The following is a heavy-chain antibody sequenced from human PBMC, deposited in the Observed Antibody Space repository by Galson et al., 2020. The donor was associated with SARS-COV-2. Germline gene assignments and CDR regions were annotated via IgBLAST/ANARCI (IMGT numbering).Heavy chain of an antibody. J-gene: IGHJ4*02. V-gene: IGHV1-18*01. CDR2: ISAYNGNT. CDR1: GYTFTSYG. Sequence: ASVKVSCKASGYTFTSYGISWVRQAPGQGLEWMGWISAYNGNTNYAQKLQGRVTMTTDTSTSTAYMEPRSLRSDDTAVYYCARVDIVVVVAADSWYYFDYWGQGTLVTVSS. D-gene: IGHD2-15*01. CDR3: ARVDIVVVVAADSWYYFDY.